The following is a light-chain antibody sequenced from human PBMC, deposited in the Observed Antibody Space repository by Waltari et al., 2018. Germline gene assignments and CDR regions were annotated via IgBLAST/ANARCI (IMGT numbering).Light chain of an antibody. Sequence: SYILTQPPSVSVAPGQTARVTCGGNNIGTKSAHWYQQNPGQAPVPVVSVDRDRPSGIPERFSGSTSGNTATLTINRVEVEDEADYYCQVWDSITVVFGGGTKLIVL. CDR1: NIGTKS. CDR3: QVWDSITVV. J-gene: IGLJ2*01. V-gene: IGLV3-21*02. CDR2: VDR.